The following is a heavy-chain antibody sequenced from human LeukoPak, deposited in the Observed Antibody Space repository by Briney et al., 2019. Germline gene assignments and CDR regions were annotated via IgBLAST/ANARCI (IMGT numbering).Heavy chain of an antibody. CDR2: ISAYNGNT. CDR1: GYTFNSYG. J-gene: IGHJ5*02. CDR3: ARDFLYYDILAGPDH. D-gene: IGHD3-9*01. V-gene: IGHV1-18*01. Sequence: PSVKVSCKASGYTFNSYGISWVRQAPGQGLEWMGWISAYNGNTKYAQKFLGRVTMTTDTSTRTVYMELRSLRSDDTAVYYCARDFLYYDILAGPDHWGQGTLVTVSS.